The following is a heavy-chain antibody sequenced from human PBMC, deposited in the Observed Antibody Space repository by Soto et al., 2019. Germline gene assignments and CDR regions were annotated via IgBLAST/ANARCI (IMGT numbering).Heavy chain of an antibody. CDR3: AKTPWEKYYSSWFAH. CDR1: GFTFSSYA. CDR2: MSSDGTNK. Sequence: QVQLVETGGGVVQPGTSLRLSCAASGFTFSSYAVHWVRQAPGEGLEWVAAMSSDGTNKYYADSVKGRFTISRDNSKNTLYLQMNSLTAEDTAVYYCAKTPWEKYYSSWFAHWGQGTLVTVSS. V-gene: IGHV3-30*18. J-gene: IGHJ5*02. D-gene: IGHD1-26*01.